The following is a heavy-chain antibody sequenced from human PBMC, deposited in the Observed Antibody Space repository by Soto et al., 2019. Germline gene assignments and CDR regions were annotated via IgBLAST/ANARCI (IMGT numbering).Heavy chain of an antibody. CDR3: TQITSPAGVY. V-gene: IGHV3-7*05. Sequence: EVQLVESGGALVQPGGSLRLSCAVSGFTFNNYWMSWVRQAPGKGLEWVANIKQDGNEKYYVDSVKGRFTISRDNAKNSLYRQMLSLRAEITAVYYGTQITSPAGVYWGQGTLVTVSS. CDR1: GFTFNNYW. J-gene: IGHJ4*02. CDR2: IKQDGNEK. D-gene: IGHD3-10*01.